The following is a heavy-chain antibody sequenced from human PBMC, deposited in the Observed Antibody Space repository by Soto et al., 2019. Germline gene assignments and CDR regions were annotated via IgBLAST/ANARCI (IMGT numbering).Heavy chain of an antibody. CDR3: ARRRGQYCSSTSCYTFFWFDP. CDR1: VGSISISSYY. D-gene: IGHD2-2*02. CDR2: IYYSGST. V-gene: IGHV4-39*01. Sequence: SAETLCVTCTFSVGSISISSYYWGWIRQPPGKGREWIGSIYYSGSTYYNPSLKSRVTISVDTSKNQFSLRLSSVTAADTAVYYCARRRGQYCSSTSCYTFFWFDPWGQGTMVTVSS. J-gene: IGHJ5*02.